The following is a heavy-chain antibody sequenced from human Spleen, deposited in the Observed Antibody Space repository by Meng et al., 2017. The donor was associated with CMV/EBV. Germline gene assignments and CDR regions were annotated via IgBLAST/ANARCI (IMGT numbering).Heavy chain of an antibody. CDR1: GYSFSTHD. CDR2: MNPNSGNT. Sequence: SCKASGYSFSTHDINWVRQATGQGLEWMGWMNPNSGNTGYAQNVQGRVTMTRSTSLSTAYMELSSLRSDDTAIYYCARGSGDTGFDYLGQGTLVTVSS. D-gene: IGHD1-1*01. J-gene: IGHJ4*02. CDR3: ARGSGDTGFDY. V-gene: IGHV1-8*02.